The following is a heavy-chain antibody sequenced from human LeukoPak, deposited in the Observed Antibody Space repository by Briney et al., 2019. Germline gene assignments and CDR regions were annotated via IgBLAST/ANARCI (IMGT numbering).Heavy chain of an antibody. V-gene: IGHV3-48*03. D-gene: IGHD3-3*01. Sequence: GGSLRLSCAASGFTFSSYEMNWVRQAPGKGLEWVSYISSSGSTIYYADSVKGRFTISRDNAKNSVYLQMNSLRAEDTAVYYCARDLFGTSFVDYWGQGTLVTVSS. CDR3: ARDLFGTSFVDY. CDR1: GFTFSSYE. J-gene: IGHJ4*02. CDR2: ISSSGSTI.